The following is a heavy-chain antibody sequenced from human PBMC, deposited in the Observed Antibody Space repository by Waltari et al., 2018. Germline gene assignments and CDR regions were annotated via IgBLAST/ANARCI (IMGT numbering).Heavy chain of an antibody. CDR1: GYSISRGYY. J-gene: IGHJ4*02. Sequence: QVQLQESGPGLVKPSETLSLTCAVSGYSISRGYYWGWIRQPPGKGLEWIGRIYQIGSTHYNPSLKSRVTISVDTSKNQFSLKLSAVTAADTAVYYCARTQITMVQGVRIDYWGQGTLVTVSS. V-gene: IGHV4-38-2*01. D-gene: IGHD3-10*01. CDR2: IYQIGST. CDR3: ARTQITMVQGVRIDY.